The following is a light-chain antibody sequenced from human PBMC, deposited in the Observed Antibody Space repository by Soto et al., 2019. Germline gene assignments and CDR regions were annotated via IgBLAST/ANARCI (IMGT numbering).Light chain of an antibody. CDR1: QGISSY. CDR2: AAS. Sequence: AIRMTQSPSSFSASTGDRVTITCRASQGISSYLAWYQQEPGKAPKLLIYAASSLQSGLPSRFSGSGSGTDFTLTLSCLQSEDCATYYCPQYNSYSLTFGGGTKVEIK. V-gene: IGKV1-8*01. CDR3: PQYNSYSLT. J-gene: IGKJ4*01.